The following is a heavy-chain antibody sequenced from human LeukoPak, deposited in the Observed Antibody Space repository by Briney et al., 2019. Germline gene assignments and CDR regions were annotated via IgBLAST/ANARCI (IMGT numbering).Heavy chain of an antibody. J-gene: IGHJ4*02. CDR3: ARESYYDSSGSSYYFDY. CDR2: IIPIFGTA. Sequence: SVKVSCKASGGTFSSYAISWVRQAPGQGLEWMGGIIPIFGTANYAQKFQGRVTITADESTSTAYMELSSLRSEDTAVYHCARESYYDSSGSSYYFDYWGQGTLVTVSS. V-gene: IGHV1-69*13. D-gene: IGHD3-22*01. CDR1: GGTFSSYA.